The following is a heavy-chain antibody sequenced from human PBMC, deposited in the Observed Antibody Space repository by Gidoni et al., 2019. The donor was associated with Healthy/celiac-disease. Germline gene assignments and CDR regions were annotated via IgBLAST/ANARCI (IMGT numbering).Heavy chain of an antibody. CDR2: INHSGST. CDR3: ASGGGSGWGFY. V-gene: IGHV4-34*01. J-gene: IGHJ4*02. D-gene: IGHD6-19*01. Sequence: QVQLQQWGAGLLKPSETLSLTCAVYGGSFSGYYWRWTRQPPWKGLEWIGEINHSGSTNHNPSLKSRVTISVDTSKNQFALKLSSVTAADTAVYYCASGGGSGWGFYWGQGTLVTVSS. CDR1: GGSFSGYY.